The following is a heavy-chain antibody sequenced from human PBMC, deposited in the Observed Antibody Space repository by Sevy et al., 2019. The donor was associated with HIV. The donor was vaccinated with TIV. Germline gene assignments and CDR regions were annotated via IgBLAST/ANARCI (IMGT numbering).Heavy chain of an antibody. J-gene: IGHJ1*01. CDR1: GFSLSTTGEG. CDR2: IYWNDDQ. CDR3: SHRGGVHYYDSSGYYTRAEYFQH. V-gene: IGHV2-5*01. Sequence: SGPTLVNPTQTLTLTCTFSGFSLSTTGEGVGWIRQPPGKALEWLALIYWNDDQRYSPSLKSRLTITKDTSKNQVALTMTIMDPVDTATYYCSHRGGVHYYDSSGYYTRAEYFQHWGQGALVTVSS. D-gene: IGHD3-22*01.